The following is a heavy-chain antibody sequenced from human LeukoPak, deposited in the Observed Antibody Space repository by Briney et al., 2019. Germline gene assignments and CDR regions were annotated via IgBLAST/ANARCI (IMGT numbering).Heavy chain of an antibody. J-gene: IGHJ4*02. V-gene: IGHV3-30-3*01. Sequence: GGSLRLSCAASGFTFSTYAVHWVRQAPGKGLEWVAVISYDGSNKYYADSVKGRFTISRDNSKNTLYLQMNSLRPEDTAVYYCAKGLTNLGDDWGQGTLVTVSS. CDR1: GFTFSTYA. CDR2: ISYDGSNK. CDR3: AKGLTNLGDD. D-gene: IGHD3-9*01.